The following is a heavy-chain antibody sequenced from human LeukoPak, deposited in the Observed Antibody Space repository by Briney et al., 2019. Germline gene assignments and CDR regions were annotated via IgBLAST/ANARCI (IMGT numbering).Heavy chain of an antibody. CDR2: IYHSGST. J-gene: IGHJ4*02. CDR1: GYSISSGYY. CDR3: ARVWDTAMATGFDY. V-gene: IGHV4-38-2*01. D-gene: IGHD5-18*01. Sequence: PSETLSLTCAVSGYSISSGYYWGWIRQPPGKGLEWIGSIYHSGSTYYNPSLKSRVTISVDTSKNQFSLKLSSVTAADTAVYYCARVWDTAMATGFDYCGQGTLVTVSS.